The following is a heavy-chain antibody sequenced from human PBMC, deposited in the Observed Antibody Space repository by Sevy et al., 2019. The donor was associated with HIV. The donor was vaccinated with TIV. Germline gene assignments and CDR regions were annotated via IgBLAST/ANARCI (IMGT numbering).Heavy chain of an antibody. CDR1: GFTFSKYG. CDR3: AKGRGMIQGALLSDDT. V-gene: IGHV3-30*02. D-gene: IGHD3-10*01. J-gene: IGHJ3*02. CDR2: IRFDGSTK. Sequence: GGSLRLSCTASGFTFSKYGMHWIRQTPGKGLEWVSFIRFDGSTKYYGDSVKGRFTISRDNSKNTVYLQMNSLRPEDTAFYYGAKGRGMIQGALLSDDTWGQGTMVTVSS.